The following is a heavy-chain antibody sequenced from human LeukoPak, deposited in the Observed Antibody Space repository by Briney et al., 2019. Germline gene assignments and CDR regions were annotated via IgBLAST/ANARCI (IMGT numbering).Heavy chain of an antibody. CDR1: GFTFSSYA. Sequence: PGGSLRLSCAASGFTFSSYAMSWVRQAPGKGLEWVSAISGSGGSTYYADSVKGRFTISRDNSKNTLYMQMNSLRAEDTTVYYCAKYSSSWYRDYFDYWGQGTLVTVSS. J-gene: IGHJ4*02. CDR3: AKYSSSWYRDYFDY. CDR2: ISGSGGST. V-gene: IGHV3-23*01. D-gene: IGHD6-13*01.